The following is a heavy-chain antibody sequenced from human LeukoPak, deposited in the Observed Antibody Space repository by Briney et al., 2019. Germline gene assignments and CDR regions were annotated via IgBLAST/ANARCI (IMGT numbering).Heavy chain of an antibody. CDR1: GGSISSYY. V-gene: IGHV4-59*01. CDR2: IYYSGST. Sequence: SETLSLTCTVSGGSISSYYWSWIRRPPGKGLEWIGYIYYSGSTNYNPSLKSRVTISVDTSKNQFSLKLSSVTAADTAVYYCARDPPLPWDSSSWPAPFDYWGQGTLVTVSS. CDR3: ARDPPLPWDSSSWPAPFDY. J-gene: IGHJ4*02. D-gene: IGHD6-13*01.